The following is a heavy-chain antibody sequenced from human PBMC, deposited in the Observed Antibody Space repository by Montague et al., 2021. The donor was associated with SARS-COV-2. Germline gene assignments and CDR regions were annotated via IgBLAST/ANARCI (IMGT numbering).Heavy chain of an antibody. CDR2: IYNSGST. D-gene: IGHD6-13*01. Sequence: SETLSLTCGVSGGSISSSDWWSWVRQPPGKGLEWIGVIYNSGSTYYNPSLKRRVTISMDTSTHHFSLQVSSVTAADTAVYYGARDSRAEAAATNSFSCAFDYWGQGTLVTVSS. CDR3: ARDSRAEAAATNSFSCAFDY. V-gene: IGHV4-4*02. J-gene: IGHJ4*02. CDR1: GGSISSSDW.